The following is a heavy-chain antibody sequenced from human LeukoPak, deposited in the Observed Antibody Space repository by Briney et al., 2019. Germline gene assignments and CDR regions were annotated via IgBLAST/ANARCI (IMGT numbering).Heavy chain of an antibody. D-gene: IGHD1-7*01. J-gene: IGHJ4*02. CDR1: GYTFTSYG. CDR3: ARGGSNWNYRYYFDY. CDR2: ISAYSGTT. Sequence: GASVKVSCKASGYTFTSYGINWERQAPGQGLEWLGWISAYSGTTNYAQKLQDRVTMTTDTSTNTAYMELRSLRSDDTAVYFCARGGSNWNYRYYFDYWGQGTLVTVSS. V-gene: IGHV1-18*01.